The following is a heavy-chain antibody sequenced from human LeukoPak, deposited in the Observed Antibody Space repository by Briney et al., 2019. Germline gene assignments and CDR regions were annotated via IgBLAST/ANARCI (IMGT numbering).Heavy chain of an antibody. CDR2: IWYDGSNK. CDR1: GFTFSSYG. Sequence: GGSLRLSCAASGFTFSSYGMHWVRQAPGKGLEWVAVIWYDGSNKYYADSVKGRFTISRDNSKNTLCLQMNSLRAEDTAVYYCARDSPEYGSNYYYYYGMDVWGQGTTVTVSS. V-gene: IGHV3-33*01. D-gene: IGHD3-10*01. J-gene: IGHJ6*02. CDR3: ARDSPEYGSNYYYYYGMDV.